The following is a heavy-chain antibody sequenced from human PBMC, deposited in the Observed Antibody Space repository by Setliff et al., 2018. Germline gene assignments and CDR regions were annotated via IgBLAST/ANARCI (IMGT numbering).Heavy chain of an antibody. CDR2: ISDDGNNE. Sequence: GGSLRLSCAASGFNFFSYAMHWVRQAPGKGLEWVAVISDDGNNEYYADSVKGRCTISRDNSKNTLYLQMSSPTTEDTAVYYCARGPLGDYADFYYYMDVWGMGTTVTVSS. J-gene: IGHJ6*03. CDR3: ARGPLGDYADFYYYMDV. CDR1: GFNFFSYA. V-gene: IGHV3-30*04. D-gene: IGHD4-17*01.